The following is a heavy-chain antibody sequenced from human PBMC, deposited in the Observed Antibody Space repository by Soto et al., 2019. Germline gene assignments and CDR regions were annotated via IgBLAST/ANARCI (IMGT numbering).Heavy chain of an antibody. D-gene: IGHD3-10*01. V-gene: IGHV2-5*02. Sequence: QITLKESGPTLVKPTQTLTLTCTFSVFSLTTSGVGVAWNRQPPGKALEWLALMYCDVDKRLNPSLKRSLTITKDTTNNQVVLTMTNMDTVDTATYYCAHGPLVRGVRYYGMDVWGQGTTVTFSS. CDR1: VFSLTTSGVG. CDR3: AHGPLVRGVRYYGMDV. J-gene: IGHJ6*02. CDR2: MYCDVDK.